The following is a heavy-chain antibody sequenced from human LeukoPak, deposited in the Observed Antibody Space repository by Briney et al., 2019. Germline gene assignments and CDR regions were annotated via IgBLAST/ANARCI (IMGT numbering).Heavy chain of an antibody. Sequence: GGSLRLSCAASGFTLSRYSMNWVRQTPGRGLEWVSSISGIRYNIYYADSVKGRFTISRDNAKNTLYLQMNRLRAEDTALYYCARGGDYPFDYWGQGTLVTVSS. V-gene: IGHV3-21*01. D-gene: IGHD4-17*01. CDR2: ISGIRYNI. J-gene: IGHJ4*02. CDR3: ARGGDYPFDY. CDR1: GFTLSRYS.